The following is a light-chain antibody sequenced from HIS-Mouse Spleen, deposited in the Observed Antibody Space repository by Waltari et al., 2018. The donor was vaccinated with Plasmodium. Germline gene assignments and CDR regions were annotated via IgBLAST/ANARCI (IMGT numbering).Light chain of an antibody. J-gene: IGLJ2*01. CDR3: NSRDSSGNHLV. CDR1: SRRSYY. Sequence: SSELTQDPAVSVALGQPVRITCQGDSRRSYYASWYQQKPGQAPVLVIYGKNNRPSGIPDRFSGSSSGNTASLTITGAQAEDEADYYCNSRDSSGNHLVFGGGTKLTVL. CDR2: GKN. V-gene: IGLV3-19*01.